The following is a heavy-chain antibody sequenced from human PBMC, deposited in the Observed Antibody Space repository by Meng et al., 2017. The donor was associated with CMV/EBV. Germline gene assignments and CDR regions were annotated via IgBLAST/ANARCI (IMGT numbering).Heavy chain of an antibody. D-gene: IGHD3-3*01. J-gene: IGHJ4*02. CDR3: ARDPSGFWSGYYKGGFFDY. CDR1: GFTFSGYA. V-gene: IGHV3-30*04. Sequence: GESLKISCAASGFTFSGYALHWVRQAPGKGLEWVAVISYDGRNKYCADSVKGRFTISRDNSKNTLYLQMNSLRAEDTAVYYCARDPSGFWSGYYKGGFFDYWGQGTLVTVSS. CDR2: ISYDGRNK.